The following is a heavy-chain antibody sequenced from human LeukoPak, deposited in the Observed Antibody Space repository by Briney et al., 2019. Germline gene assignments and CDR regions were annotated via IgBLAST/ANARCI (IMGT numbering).Heavy chain of an antibody. CDR1: EFTFTTYS. CDR3: ARVDYRGGGYFMDV. J-gene: IGHJ6*03. D-gene: IGHD4-11*01. V-gene: IGHV3-21*01. CDR2: ISSSATYR. Sequence: PGGSLRLSCAASEFTFTTYSVAWVRQAPGKGLEWVSSISSSATYRYYADSVNGRFTISRDDPKNSLYLQMNSLRAEDTAVYYCARVDYRGGGYFMDVWGRGTPATVSS.